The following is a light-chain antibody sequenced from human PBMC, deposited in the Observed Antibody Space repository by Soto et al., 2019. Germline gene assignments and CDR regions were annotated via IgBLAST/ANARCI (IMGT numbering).Light chain of an antibody. Sequence: EIVLTQSPATLSLSPGERATLSCRASQSVNSNLAWYQPRPGQAPRLLLYEASNRATGIPARFSGSGSGTDFTLTISDLEPEDSAVYYCQQRASLPPHTFGVGTKGEIK. CDR1: QSVNSN. CDR2: EAS. V-gene: IGKV3-11*01. J-gene: IGKJ4*01. CDR3: QQRASLPPHT.